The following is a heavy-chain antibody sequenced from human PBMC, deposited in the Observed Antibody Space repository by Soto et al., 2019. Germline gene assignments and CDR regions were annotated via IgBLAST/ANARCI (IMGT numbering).Heavy chain of an antibody. Sequence: SETLSLTCAVSGGSISSGGYSWSWVRQPPGKGLEWIGYIYHSGSTYYNPSLKSRVTISVDRSKNQFSLKLSSVTAADTAVYYCARVAAAGTANFDYWGQGTLVTVSS. J-gene: IGHJ4*02. V-gene: IGHV4-30-2*01. CDR1: GGSISSGGYS. CDR3: ARVAAAGTANFDY. CDR2: IYHSGST. D-gene: IGHD6-13*01.